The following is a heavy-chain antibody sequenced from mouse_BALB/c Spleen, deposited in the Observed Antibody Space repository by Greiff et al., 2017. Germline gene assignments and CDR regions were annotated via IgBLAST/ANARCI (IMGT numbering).Heavy chain of an antibody. CDR1: GYTFTSYV. CDR2: INPYNDGT. Sequence: VQLQQSGPELVKPGASVKMSCKASGYTFTSYVMHWVKQKPGQGLEWIGYINPYNDGTKYNEKFKGKATLTSDKSSSTAYMELSSLTSEDSAVYYCAYGSSYWYFDVWGAGTTVTVPS. CDR3: AYGSSYWYFDV. J-gene: IGHJ1*01. V-gene: IGHV1-14*01. D-gene: IGHD1-1*01.